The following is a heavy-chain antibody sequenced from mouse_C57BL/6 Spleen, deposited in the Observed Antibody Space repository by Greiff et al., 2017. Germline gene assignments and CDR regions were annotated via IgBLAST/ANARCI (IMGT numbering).Heavy chain of an antibody. V-gene: IGHV1-69*01. J-gene: IGHJ4*01. CDR2: IDPSDSYT. CDR1: GYTFTSYW. CDR3: ARWGQTMDY. D-gene: IGHD3-3*01. Sequence: QVQLQQPGAELVMPGASVKLSCKASGYTFTSYWMHWVKQRPGQGLEWIGEIDPSDSYTNYNQKFQGKSTLTVDKSSSPAYMQLSSLTSEDSAVYYCARWGQTMDYWGQGTSVTVSS.